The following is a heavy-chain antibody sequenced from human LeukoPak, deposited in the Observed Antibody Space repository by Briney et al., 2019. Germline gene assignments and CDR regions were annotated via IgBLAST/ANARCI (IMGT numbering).Heavy chain of an antibody. CDR2: ISSSSSTI. CDR3: ATRRGDYRHHFGF. CDR1: GFTFSSYS. J-gene: IGHJ4*02. V-gene: IGHV3-48*01. Sequence: GGSLRLSCAASGFTFSSYSMNWVRQAPGKGLEWVSYISSSSSTIYYADSVKGRFTISRDNAKNSLYLQMNSLRAEDTAVYYCATRRGDYRHHFGFWGQGTLVTVSS. D-gene: IGHD4-11*01.